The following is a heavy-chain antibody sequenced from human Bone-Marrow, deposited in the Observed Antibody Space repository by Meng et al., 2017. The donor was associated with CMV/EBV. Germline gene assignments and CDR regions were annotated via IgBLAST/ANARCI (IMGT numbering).Heavy chain of an antibody. V-gene: IGHV4-34*01. D-gene: IGHD2-2*01. CDR1: GGSFSGYY. Sequence: GSLRLSCSVYGGSFSGYYWSWIRQAPGKGLEWIGEINHRGTTYYNSSLKSRVTISGDTSKNQVSLGVTFVTAADTAVYYCARGRYCVGTSCQPRNYYFGMDVWGQGTTVTVSS. J-gene: IGHJ6*02. CDR3: ARGRYCVGTSCQPRNYYFGMDV. CDR2: INHRGTT.